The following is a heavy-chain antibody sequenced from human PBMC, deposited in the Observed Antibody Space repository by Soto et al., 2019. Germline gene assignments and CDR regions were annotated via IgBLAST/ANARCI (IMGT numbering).Heavy chain of an antibody. CDR2: IYSGGST. J-gene: IGHJ4*02. D-gene: IGHD6-13*01. V-gene: IGHV3-66*01. Sequence: EVQLVESGGGLVQPGGSLRLSCAASGFTVSSNYMSWVRQAPGKGLEWVSVIYSGGSTYYADSVKGRFTISRDNSKNTLYLQMNSLRAEDTAVYYCARDAPIAAAGTAAYYFDYWGQGTLVTVSS. CDR1: GFTVSSNY. CDR3: ARDAPIAAAGTAAYYFDY.